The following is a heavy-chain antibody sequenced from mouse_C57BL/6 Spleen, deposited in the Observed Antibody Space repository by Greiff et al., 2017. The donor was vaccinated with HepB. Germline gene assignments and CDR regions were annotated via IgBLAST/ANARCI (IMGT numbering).Heavy chain of an antibody. CDR1: GFTFSSYA. Sequence: VQLVESGGGLVKPGGSLKLSCAASGFTFSSYAMSWVRQTPEKRLEWVATISDGGSYTYYPDNVKGRFTISRDNAKNNLYLQMSHLKSEDTAMYYCARDRGAYYIHYFDYWGQGTTLTVSS. CDR3: ARDRGAYYIHYFDY. V-gene: IGHV5-4*01. CDR2: ISDGGSYT. J-gene: IGHJ2*01. D-gene: IGHD2-12*01.